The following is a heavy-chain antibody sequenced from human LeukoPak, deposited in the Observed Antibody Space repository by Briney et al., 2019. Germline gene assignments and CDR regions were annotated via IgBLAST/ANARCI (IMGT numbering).Heavy chain of an antibody. V-gene: IGHV3-30*02. Sequence: GGSLRLSCAASGFTFSSYGMHWVRQAPGKGLEWVAFIRYDGSNKYYADSVKGRFTISRDNSKNTLYLQMSSLRAEDTAVYYCAKTDKDGYYYMDVWGKGTTVTVSS. CDR3: AKTDKDGYYYMDV. D-gene: IGHD2-15*01. CDR1: GFTFSSYG. J-gene: IGHJ6*03. CDR2: IRYDGSNK.